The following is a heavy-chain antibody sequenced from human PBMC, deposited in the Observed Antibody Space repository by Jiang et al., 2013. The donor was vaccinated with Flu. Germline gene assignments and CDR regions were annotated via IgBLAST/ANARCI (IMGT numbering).Heavy chain of an antibody. CDR2: INHSGST. V-gene: IGHV4-34*01. CDR3: ARAAVTTGTGYYYGMDV. CDR1: GGSFSGYY. J-gene: IGHJ6*02. D-gene: IGHD4-17*01. Sequence: LLKPSETLSLTCAVYGGSFSGYYWSWIRQPPGKGLEWIGEINHSGSTNYNPSLKSRVTISVDTSKNQFSLKLSSVTAADTAVYYCARAAVTTGTGYYYGMDVWGQGTTVTVSS.